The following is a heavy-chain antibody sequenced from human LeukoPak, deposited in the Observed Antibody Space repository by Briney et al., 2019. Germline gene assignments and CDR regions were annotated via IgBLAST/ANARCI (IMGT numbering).Heavy chain of an antibody. D-gene: IGHD1-1*01. CDR1: GDSITNYY. CDR3: AKWHERLLAFDS. CDR2: IHYTGKN. J-gene: IGHJ4*02. Sequence: SETLSLTCSVSGDSITNYYWNWVRQPPGKGLEWIGYIHYTGKNYYNPSLKSRITMSVDTSKSRFSLKLSSVTTADTAVYYCAKWHERLLAFDSWGQGALVTVSS. V-gene: IGHV4-59*01.